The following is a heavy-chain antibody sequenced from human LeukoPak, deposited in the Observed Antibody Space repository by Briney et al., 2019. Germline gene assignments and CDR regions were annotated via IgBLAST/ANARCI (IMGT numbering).Heavy chain of an antibody. CDR3: ARGLSTPRYYYDSSGYYRTYYYYHMDV. CDR1: GGSFSGYY. J-gene: IGHJ6*03. Sequence: PSETLSLTCAVYGGSFSGYYWSWIRQPPGKGLEWIGEINHSGSTNYNPSLKSRVTISVDTSRNQFSLKLSSVTAADTAVYYCARGLSTPRYYYDSSGYYRTYYYYHMDVWGKGTTVTVSS. V-gene: IGHV4-34*01. D-gene: IGHD3-22*01. CDR2: INHSGST.